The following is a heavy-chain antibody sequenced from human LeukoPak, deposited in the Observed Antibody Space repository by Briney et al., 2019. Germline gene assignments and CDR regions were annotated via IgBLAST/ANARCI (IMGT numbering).Heavy chain of an antibody. CDR1: GFTFRNYA. V-gene: IGHV3-23*01. J-gene: IGHJ4*02. CDR3: AKDGED. Sequence: GGSLRLSCVASGFTFRNYAMSWVRQAPGKGLESVSTISGSASDTHYADSVKGRFTISRDNSKNTLYLHMDSLRADDTAVYYCAKDGEDWGQGPLVTVSS. CDR2: ISGSASDT. D-gene: IGHD2-21*01.